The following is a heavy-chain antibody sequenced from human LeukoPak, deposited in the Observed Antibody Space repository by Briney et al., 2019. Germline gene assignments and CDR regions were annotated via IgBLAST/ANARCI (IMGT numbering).Heavy chain of an antibody. J-gene: IGHJ4*02. D-gene: IGHD3-22*01. CDR2: IKQDGGEK. Sequence: GGSLRLSCAASGFTFGGYWMSWVRQAPGKGLEWVANIKQDGGEKYYVDSVKGRFTISRDNAKNSLYLQMNSLRAEDTAVYYCARDRGSYYDSSDDYWGQGTLVTVSS. CDR3: ARDRGSYYDSSDDY. V-gene: IGHV3-7*01. CDR1: GFTFGGYW.